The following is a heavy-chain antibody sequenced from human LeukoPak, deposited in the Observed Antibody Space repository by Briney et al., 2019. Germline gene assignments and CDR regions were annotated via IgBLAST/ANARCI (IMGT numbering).Heavy chain of an antibody. D-gene: IGHD6-6*01. V-gene: IGHV5-51*01. CDR2: IYPGDSDT. CDR1: GYSFTSYS. CDR3: ATSSSDALHI. Sequence: GESLKISCKGFGYSFTSYSIGWVRQMPGKGLEWMGIIYPGDSDTTYSPSFQGHVTISADKSISTAYLQWSSLKASDTAMYYCATSSSDALHIWGQGTMVTVSS. J-gene: IGHJ3*02.